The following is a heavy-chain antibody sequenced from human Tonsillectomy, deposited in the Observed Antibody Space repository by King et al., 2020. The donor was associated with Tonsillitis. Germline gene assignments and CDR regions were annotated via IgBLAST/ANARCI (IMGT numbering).Heavy chain of an antibody. Sequence: QLQESGPRLVKPSETLSLTCTVSGGSISSTNYCWGWIRQPPGKGLEWTGSICYSGSTYYNPSLKSRVSISEDTSKNQLSLKLRSVTAADTAVYYCARVVGAGIWFDSWGQGTLVTVSS. D-gene: IGHD3-10*01. CDR2: ICYSGST. CDR1: GGSISSTNYC. V-gene: IGHV4-39*07. J-gene: IGHJ5*01. CDR3: ARVVGAGIWFDS.